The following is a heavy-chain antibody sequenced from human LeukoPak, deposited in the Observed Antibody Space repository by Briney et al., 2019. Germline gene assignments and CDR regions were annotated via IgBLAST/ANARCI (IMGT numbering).Heavy chain of an antibody. D-gene: IGHD2-2*01. V-gene: IGHV3-21*01. CDR1: GFTFSSYS. Sequence: PGGSLRLSCAASGFTFSSYSMNWVRQAPGKGLEWVSSISSSSSYIYYADSVKGRFTISRDNSKNTLYLQMNSLRVEDTAVYYCAKELAPYYQLHQDWGQGTLVTVSS. CDR2: ISSSSSYI. CDR3: AKELAPYYQLHQD. J-gene: IGHJ4*02.